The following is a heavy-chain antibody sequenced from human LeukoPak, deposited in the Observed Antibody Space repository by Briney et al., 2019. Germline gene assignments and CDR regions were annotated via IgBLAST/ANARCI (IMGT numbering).Heavy chain of an antibody. CDR2: ISGSGGST. CDR1: GFTFSSYA. Sequence: PGGSLRLSCAASGFTFSSYAMSWVRQAPGKGLEWVSAISGSGGSTYYADSVKGRFTISRDNSKNTLYLQMNSLRAEDTAVYYCATQRTYYDILTGYYYGEFDYWGQGTLVTVSS. V-gene: IGHV3-23*01. J-gene: IGHJ4*02. D-gene: IGHD3-9*01. CDR3: ATQRTYYDILTGYYYGEFDY.